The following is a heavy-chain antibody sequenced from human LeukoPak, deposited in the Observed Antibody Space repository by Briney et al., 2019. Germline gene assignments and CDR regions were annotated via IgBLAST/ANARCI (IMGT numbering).Heavy chain of an antibody. CDR3: ARGYYDFWSGYSTHGMDV. D-gene: IGHD3-3*01. CDR1: GGSFSGYY. V-gene: IGHV4-34*01. CDR2: INHSGST. Sequence: PSETLSLTCAVYGGSFSGYYWSWIRQPPGKGLEWIGEINHSGSTNYNPSLKSRVTISVDTSKNQFSLKLSSVTAADTAVYYCARGYYDFWSGYSTHGMDVWGQGTTVTVSS. J-gene: IGHJ6*02.